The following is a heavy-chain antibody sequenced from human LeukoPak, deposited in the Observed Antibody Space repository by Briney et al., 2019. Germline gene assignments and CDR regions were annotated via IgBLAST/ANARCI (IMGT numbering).Heavy chain of an antibody. CDR1: GFTFSSYW. CDR2: IKTDGSSI. Sequence: GGSLRPSCTASGFTFSSYWMHWVRQAPGKGLVWVSHIKTDGSSISYADSVKGRFTISRDNAKNTLYLQMNSLRAEDTAVYYCARAGYHNGLDYWGQGTLVTASS. V-gene: IGHV3-74*01. J-gene: IGHJ4*02. D-gene: IGHD2-8*01. CDR3: ARAGYHNGLDY.